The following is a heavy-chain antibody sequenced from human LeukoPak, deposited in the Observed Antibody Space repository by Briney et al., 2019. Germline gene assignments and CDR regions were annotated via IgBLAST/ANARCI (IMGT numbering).Heavy chain of an antibody. V-gene: IGHV4-59*01. CDR2: TYYSGSI. D-gene: IGHD3-16*02. Sequence: SETPSLTCTVSGGSISSYYWSWIRQPPGKGLEWIGYTYYSGSINYNPSLKSRVTISVDRSKNQFSLKLSSVTAADTAVYYCASLSLGELSFDYWGQGTLVTVSS. CDR3: ASLSLGELSFDY. CDR1: GGSISSYY. J-gene: IGHJ4*02.